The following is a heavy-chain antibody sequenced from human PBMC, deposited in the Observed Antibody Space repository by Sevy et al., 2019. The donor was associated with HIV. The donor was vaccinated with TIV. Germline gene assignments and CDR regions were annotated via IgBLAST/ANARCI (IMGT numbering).Heavy chain of an antibody. V-gene: IGHV3-7*01. D-gene: IGHD3-3*01. J-gene: IGHJ6*02. CDR3: AKGVGGVNWRPYGMDA. CDR2: INQNENET. CDR1: GFTFNKYW. Sequence: GGSLRLSCAASGFTFNKYWMSWVRQTPEKGLEWVATINQNENETYYVDSVKGRFVISRDNGKNSVSLQMNGLRVEDTALYYCAKGVGGVNWRPYGMDAWGQGTMVTVSS.